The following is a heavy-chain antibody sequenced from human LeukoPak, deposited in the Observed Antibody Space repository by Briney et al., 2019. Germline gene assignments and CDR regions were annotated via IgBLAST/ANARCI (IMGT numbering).Heavy chain of an antibody. Sequence: KPSETLSLTCAVYGGSFSGYYWSWIRQPPGKGLEWIGEINHSGSTNYNPSLKSRVTISVDTSKNQFSLKLSSVTAADTAVYYCARGLRVLDYWGQGTLVTISS. J-gene: IGHJ4*02. CDR1: GGSFSGYY. D-gene: IGHD2-8*01. CDR2: INHSGST. CDR3: ARGLRVLDY. V-gene: IGHV4-34*01.